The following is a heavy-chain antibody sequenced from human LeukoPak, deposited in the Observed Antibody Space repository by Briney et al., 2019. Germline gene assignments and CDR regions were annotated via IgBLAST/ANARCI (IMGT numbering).Heavy chain of an antibody. CDR1: GYTFTGYY. CDR3: ARDGPGSYYYYYGMDV. J-gene: IGHJ6*02. V-gene: IGHV1-2*02. D-gene: IGHD1-26*01. Sequence: APVKVSCKASGYTFTGYYMHWVRQAPGQGLEWMGWINPNSGGTNYAQKFQGRVTMTRDTSISTAYMELSRLRSDDTAVYYCARDGPGSYYYYYGMDVWGQGTTVTVSS. CDR2: INPNSGGT.